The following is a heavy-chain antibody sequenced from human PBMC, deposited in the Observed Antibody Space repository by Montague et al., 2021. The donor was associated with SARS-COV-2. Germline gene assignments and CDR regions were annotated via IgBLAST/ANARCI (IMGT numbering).Heavy chain of an antibody. CDR3: ARGIVTYDWYFDL. D-gene: IGHD3-16*01. CDR2: IHYSGRT. J-gene: IGHJ2*01. V-gene: IGHV4-59*01. CDR1: NASFDNYY. Sequence: SETLSLTCTVSNASFDNYYWSWVRQSPGKGLEYIGYIHYSGRTNYNPSLRSRVTISIDTSKNQFSLKLMSVTAAETAIYFCARGIVTYDWYFDLWGRGTLVTVSS.